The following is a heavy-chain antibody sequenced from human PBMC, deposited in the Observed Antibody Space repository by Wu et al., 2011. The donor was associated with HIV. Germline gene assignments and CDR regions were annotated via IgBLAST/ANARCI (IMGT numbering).Heavy chain of an antibody. CDR3: ARDSEGRRQQYFYYHMDV. V-gene: IGHV1-69*08. Sequence: QVRLLQSGAEVKKPGSSVNVSCKASGGTFGRYTLNWVRQAPGQGLEWMGRIFPLFDTTNYAQKFQGRVTMTADKSTATAYMELSGLRSEDTGVYYCARDSEGRRQQYFYYHMDVWGKGTTVTVSS. CDR2: IFPLFDTT. J-gene: IGHJ6*03. D-gene: IGHD1-1*01. CDR1: GGTFGRYT.